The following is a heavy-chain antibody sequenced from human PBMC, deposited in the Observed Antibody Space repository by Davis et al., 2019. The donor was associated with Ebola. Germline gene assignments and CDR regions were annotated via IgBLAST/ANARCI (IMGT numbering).Heavy chain of an antibody. J-gene: IGHJ5*02. Sequence: PGGSLRLSCAASGFTVSSNYMSWVRQAPGKGLEWVSVIYSGGSTYYADSVKGRFTISRDNSKNTLYLQMNSLRAEDTAVYYCARDNLRFFGVGWYNWFDPWGQGTLVTVSS. CDR2: IYSGGST. V-gene: IGHV3-66*02. CDR1: GFTVSSNY. D-gene: IGHD3-3*01. CDR3: ARDNLRFFGVGWYNWFDP.